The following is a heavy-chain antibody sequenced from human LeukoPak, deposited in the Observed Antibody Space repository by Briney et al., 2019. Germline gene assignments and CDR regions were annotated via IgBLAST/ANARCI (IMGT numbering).Heavy chain of an antibody. D-gene: IGHD2-2*01. J-gene: IGHJ4*02. CDR3: ARESTIYCSSTSCSILDY. V-gene: IGHV3-33*01. Sequence: GRSLRLSCAASGFTFSSYGMHWVRQAPGKGLEGVAVIWYDGSNKYYADSVKGRFTISRDNSKNTLSLQMNSLRAEDTAVYYCARESTIYCSSTSCSILDYWGQGTLVTVSS. CDR1: GFTFSSYG. CDR2: IWYDGSNK.